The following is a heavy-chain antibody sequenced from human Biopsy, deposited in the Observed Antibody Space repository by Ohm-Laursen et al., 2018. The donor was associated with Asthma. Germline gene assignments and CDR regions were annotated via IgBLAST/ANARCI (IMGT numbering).Heavy chain of an antibody. CDR3: ARDGPVGAPSDY. J-gene: IGHJ4*02. CDR1: GYTFTSYG. CDR2: NSAYNGNT. Sequence: ASVTPSCQASGYTFTSYGISWVRQAPGQGLEWMGWNSAYNGNTNYAQKLQGRVTMTTDTSTSTAYMELRSLRSDDTAVYYRARDGPVGAPSDYWGQGTLVTVSS. D-gene: IGHD1-26*01. V-gene: IGHV1-18*04.